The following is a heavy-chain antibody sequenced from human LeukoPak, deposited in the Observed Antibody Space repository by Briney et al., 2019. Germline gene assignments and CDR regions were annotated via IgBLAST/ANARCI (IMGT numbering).Heavy chain of an antibody. CDR3: ARGRLKWITYYYDSSGYPFDY. CDR2: INHSGST. V-gene: IGHV4-34*01. Sequence: SETLSLTCAVYGESFSGYYWSWIRQPPGKGLEWIGEINHSGSTNYNPSLKSRVTISVDTSKNQFSLKLSSVTAADTAVYYCARGRLKWITYYYDSSGYPFDYWGQGTLVTVSS. CDR1: GESFSGYY. D-gene: IGHD3-22*01. J-gene: IGHJ4*02.